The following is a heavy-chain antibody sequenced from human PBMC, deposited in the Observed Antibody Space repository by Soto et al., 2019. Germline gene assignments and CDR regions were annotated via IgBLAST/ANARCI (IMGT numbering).Heavy chain of an antibody. Sequence: EVQLVESGGGLVQPGGSLRLSCAASGFTFSSYSMNWVRQAPGKGLEWVSYISSSSSTIYYADSVKGRFTISRDNAKNSLYLQMNSLRDEDTAVYYCARGLNLGFVVVPAATDLDYWGQGTLVTVSS. V-gene: IGHV3-48*02. J-gene: IGHJ4*02. CDR1: GFTFSSYS. CDR3: ARGLNLGFVVVPAATDLDY. D-gene: IGHD2-2*01. CDR2: ISSSSSTI.